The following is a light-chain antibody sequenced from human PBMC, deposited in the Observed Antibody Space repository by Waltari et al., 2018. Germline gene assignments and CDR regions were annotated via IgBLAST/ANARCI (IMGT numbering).Light chain of an antibody. CDR1: SSNIGDNA. J-gene: IGLJ1*01. CDR2: GND. V-gene: IGLV1-44*01. Sequence: QSVVTQPPSVSGIPGQRVTVSCSGSSSNIGDNAVHWYQQVPGSAPKLLIYGNDQRPSGVPARYSASKSGTSASLVINGVQSDDEADFYCAAWDDNLNGPIFGSGTRVTVL. CDR3: AAWDDNLNGPI.